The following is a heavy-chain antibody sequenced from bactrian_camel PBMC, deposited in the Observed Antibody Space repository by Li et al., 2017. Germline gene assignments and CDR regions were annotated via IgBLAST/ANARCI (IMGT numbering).Heavy chain of an antibody. CDR2: IDPDGIT. CDR1: RNPGAKYC. CDR3: ATRLLSYACTMNSGYYNF. Sequence: VQLVESGGGSVQAGRSLRLSCTVSRNPGAKYCLGWFRQALGKEREGVAVIDPDGITSIADFVKGRFTTSQNNAKNTLYLEMNSLQPEDAAMYYCATRLLSYACTMNSGYYNFWGQGTQVTVS. V-gene: IGHV3S53*01. J-gene: IGHJ4*01. D-gene: IGHD4*01.